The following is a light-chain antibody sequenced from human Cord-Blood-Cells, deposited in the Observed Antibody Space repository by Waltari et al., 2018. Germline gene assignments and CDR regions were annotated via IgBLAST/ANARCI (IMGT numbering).Light chain of an antibody. J-gene: IGLJ3*02. CDR2: EVS. Sequence: QSALTQPPSASGSPGQSVTISCTGTSRDVGGYNYFPWAQQHPGKAPKLMIYEVSKRPSGVPDRFSGSKSGNTASLTVSGLQAEDEADYYCSSYAGSNNLVFGGGTKLTVL. CDR3: SSYAGSNNLV. CDR1: SRDVGGYNY. V-gene: IGLV2-8*01.